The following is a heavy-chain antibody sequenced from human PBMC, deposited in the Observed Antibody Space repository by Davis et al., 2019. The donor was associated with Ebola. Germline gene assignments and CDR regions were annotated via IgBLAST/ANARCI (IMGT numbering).Heavy chain of an antibody. Sequence: GESLKISCAASGFIFSSYWMHWVRQAPGKGLVWVSSINSDGSSTSYADSVKGRFTISRDNAKNTLYLQMNSLRAEDTAVYDCAKGDVLVPTAMLCNYWGQGTLVTVSS. D-gene: IGHD2-2*01. J-gene: IGHJ4*02. CDR2: INSDGSST. V-gene: IGHV3-74*01. CDR1: GFIFSSYW. CDR3: AKGDVLVPTAMLCNY.